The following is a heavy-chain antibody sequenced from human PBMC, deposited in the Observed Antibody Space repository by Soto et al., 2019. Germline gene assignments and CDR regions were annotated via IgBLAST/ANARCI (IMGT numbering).Heavy chain of an antibody. J-gene: IGHJ6*02. CDR2: ITTTSSTM. D-gene: IGHD3-22*01. CDR3: ARDSSGRQYYGMDV. Sequence: GGSLRLSCTPSGFIFSDYSMNWVRQAPGKGLEWISYITTTSSTMYYADSVKGRFTISRDNAKNSLYLQMNSLRDEGTAVYYCARDSSGRQYYGMDVWGQGTTVTVSS. V-gene: IGHV3-48*02. CDR1: GFIFSDYS.